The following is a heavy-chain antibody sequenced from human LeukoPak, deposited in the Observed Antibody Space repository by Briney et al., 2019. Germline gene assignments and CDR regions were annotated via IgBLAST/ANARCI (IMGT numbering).Heavy chain of an antibody. CDR1: GFTLSTYW. CDR2: IKHDGSEK. D-gene: IGHD2-15*01. CDR3: AKSGCSGGSCYWFDP. Sequence: GGSLRLSCAGSGFTLSTYWMGWVRQAPGKGLEWVANIKHDGSEKYYVDSVKGRFTISRDNAKMYLQMNSLRAEDTAVYYCAKSGCSGGSCYWFDPWGQGTLVTVSS. J-gene: IGHJ5*02. V-gene: IGHV3-7*03.